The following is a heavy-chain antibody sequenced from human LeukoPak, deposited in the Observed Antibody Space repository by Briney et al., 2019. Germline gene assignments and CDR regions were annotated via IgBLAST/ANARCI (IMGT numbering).Heavy chain of an antibody. D-gene: IGHD2-2*01. V-gene: IGHV5-51*01. Sequence: GESLKISCKGSGYSFTTYWIGWGRQMPGKGLEWMGITYSGDSETRYSPSFQGQATISVDKSISTAYLQWSNLKASDSAMYYCARQYCSSSRCYYVDYWGQGTLVTVSS. CDR2: TYSGDSET. CDR3: ARQYCSSSRCYYVDY. J-gene: IGHJ4*02. CDR1: GYSFTTYW.